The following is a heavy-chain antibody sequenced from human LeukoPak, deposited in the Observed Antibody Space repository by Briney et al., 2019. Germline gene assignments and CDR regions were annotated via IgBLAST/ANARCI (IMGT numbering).Heavy chain of an antibody. J-gene: IGHJ3*02. D-gene: IGHD3-10*01. CDR3: ARGEVLTAFDI. CDR1: GYTFTSYA. CDR2: INAGNGNT. Sequence: ASVKFSCKASGYTFTSYAMHWVRQAPGQRLEWMGWINAGNGNTKYSQKFQGRVTITMDTSASTAYMELSSLRSEDTAVYYCARGEVLTAFDIWGQGTMVTVSS. V-gene: IGHV1-3*01.